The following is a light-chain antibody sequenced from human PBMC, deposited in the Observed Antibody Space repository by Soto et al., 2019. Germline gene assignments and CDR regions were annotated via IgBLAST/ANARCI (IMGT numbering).Light chain of an antibody. CDR1: QSISTY. J-gene: IGKJ1*01. CDR2: AAS. V-gene: IGKV1-5*01. CDR3: QHYNSYSEA. Sequence: DIHMTQSPSSLSASVGDRVTITCRASQSISTYLSWYQQKPGKAPKLLIFAASSLQSEVPSRFSGSGSGTEFTLTISSLQPDDFATYYCQHYNSYSEAFGQGTKVDIK.